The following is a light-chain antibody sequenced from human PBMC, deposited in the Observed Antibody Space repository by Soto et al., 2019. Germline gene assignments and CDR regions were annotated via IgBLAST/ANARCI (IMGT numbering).Light chain of an antibody. V-gene: IGLV1-44*01. CDR1: SSNIVSNT. J-gene: IGLJ2*01. CDR3: AAWDDSLNGPI. Sequence: QSVLTQPPSASGTPGQRVTISCSGGSSNIVSNTVNWYQQFPGTAPKLLIYGNDQRPSGVPDRFSGSKSGTSASLAISGLQSEDEADYYCAAWDDSLNGPIFGGGTQLTVL. CDR2: GND.